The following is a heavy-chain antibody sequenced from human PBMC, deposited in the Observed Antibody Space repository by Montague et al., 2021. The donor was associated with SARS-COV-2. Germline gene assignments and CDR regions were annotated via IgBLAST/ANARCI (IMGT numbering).Heavy chain of an antibody. CDR3: ARSRANVPSRPGFDY. V-gene: IGHV4-61*01. J-gene: IGHJ4*02. CDR1: SGDSGNFY. Sequence: SGDSGNFYWSWIRQPPGKGLEWIGYMYYTGHTNYNPSLESRVTMPVDPSKNQFSLTLTSVTAADTAVYYCARSRANVPSRPGFDYWGQGALVTVSS. D-gene: IGHD6-6*01. CDR2: MYYTGHT.